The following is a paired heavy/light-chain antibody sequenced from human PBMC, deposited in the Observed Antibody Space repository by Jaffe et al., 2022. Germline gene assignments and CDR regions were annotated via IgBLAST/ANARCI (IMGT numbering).Light chain of an antibody. CDR3: QQYNSNSPWA. CDR2: QAS. J-gene: IGKJ1*01. V-gene: IGKV1-5*01. Sequence: DIQMTQSPPTVPASVGDRVTITCRASQSIDIWLAWYQQQPGKAPKLLIYQASKLQGGVSSRFSGSGSGTEFTLTISSLQPDDFATYYCQQYNSNSPWAFGQGTKVEIK. CDR1: QSIDIW.
Heavy chain of an antibody. CDR3: ARRIIRIGFDI. CDR1: GYSFTNSW. D-gene: IGHD3-3*01. J-gene: IGHJ3*02. CDR2: IYPGDSDT. Sequence: EVQLVQSGAEVKKPGESLRISCKASGYSFTNSWIAWVRQVPGKGLESMGVIYPGDSDTRYTPSFQGQVTISADKSTNTAYLQWTSLKASDTAFYYCARRIIRIGFDIWGQGTMVTVSS. V-gene: IGHV5-51*03.